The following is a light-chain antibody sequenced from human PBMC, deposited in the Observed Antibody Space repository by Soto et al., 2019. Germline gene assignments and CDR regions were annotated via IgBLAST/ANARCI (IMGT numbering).Light chain of an antibody. V-gene: IGLV2-8*01. CDR1: SSDIGGYNS. CDR3: SSSAGIYHYLV. Sequence: QSALTQPPSASGSPGQSVTSSCTGTSSDIGGYNSVSWYQQHPGKAPRLMIYEVNKRPSGVPDRFSGSKSGYTASLTVSGLQTEDEAFYYCSSSAGIYHYLVFGGGTKVTVL. CDR2: EVN. J-gene: IGLJ3*02.